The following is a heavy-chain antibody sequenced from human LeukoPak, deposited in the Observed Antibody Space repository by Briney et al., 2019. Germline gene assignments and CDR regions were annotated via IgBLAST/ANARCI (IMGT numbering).Heavy chain of an antibody. CDR2: IYPRDGST. V-gene: IGHV1-46*01. Sequence: ASVKVSCKASGYTFTSNYIHWVRQAPGQGLEWMGMIYPRDGSTSYAQKFQGRVTMTTDTSTSTAYMELRSLRSDDTAVYYCARDFEAIYDSSGYYPDTSFDYWGQGTLVTVSS. D-gene: IGHD3-22*01. J-gene: IGHJ4*02. CDR1: GYTFTSNY. CDR3: ARDFEAIYDSSGYYPDTSFDY.